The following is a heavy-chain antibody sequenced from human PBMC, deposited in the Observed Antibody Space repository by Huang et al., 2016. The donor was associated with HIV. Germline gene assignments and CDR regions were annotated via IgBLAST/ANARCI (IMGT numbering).Heavy chain of an antibody. CDR2: ISNDGNNM. V-gene: IGHV3-30-3*01. CDR3: ARGGILGTSWYRPFDY. D-gene: IGHD6-13*01. CDR1: GFDFSSYA. J-gene: IGHJ4*02. Sequence: QVQLGESGGGVVQPEKSLRLSCAASGFDFSSYAMNWVHQAPGKGPQGVAVISNDGNNMYYSDSVKGRFIISRDNSKNTLYLQMNSLRGEDTAIYYCARGGILGTSWYRPFDYWGQGTLVTVSS.